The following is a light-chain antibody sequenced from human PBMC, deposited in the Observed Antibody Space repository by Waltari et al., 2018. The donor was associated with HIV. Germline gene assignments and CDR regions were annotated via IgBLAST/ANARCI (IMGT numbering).Light chain of an antibody. CDR1: QSVNSQ. J-gene: IGKJ2*01. V-gene: IGKV3-15*01. CDR2: GAS. CDR3: QQYDNWPYT. Sequence: EVVMTQSPATLPVSPGERVTLSCRASQSVNSQLAWYQQKAGPAPRLLIHGASSRASGIPARFSGSGSGTDFSLTISSLKSEDFAIYYCQQYDNWPYTFGQGTKLDI.